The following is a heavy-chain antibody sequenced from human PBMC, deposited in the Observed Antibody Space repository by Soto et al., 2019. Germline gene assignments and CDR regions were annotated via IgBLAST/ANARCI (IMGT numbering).Heavy chain of an antibody. CDR1: GASIKSRNYF. CDR2: IHSSGGT. Sequence: SETLSLTCTVPGASIKSRNYFWGWIRQPPGKGLEFVGSIHSSGGTYYNPSLKSRVTVSVDLSNSHFSLSLKSLTATDTAVYYCGRLAEAATGHTDFDFWGQGTLVTVSS. V-gene: IGHV4-39*02. D-gene: IGHD2-15*01. CDR3: GRLAEAATGHTDFDF. J-gene: IGHJ4*02.